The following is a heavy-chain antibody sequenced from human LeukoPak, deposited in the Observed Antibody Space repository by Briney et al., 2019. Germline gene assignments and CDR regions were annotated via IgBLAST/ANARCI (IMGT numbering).Heavy chain of an antibody. CDR1: GGSFSGYY. Sequence: SQTLSLTCAVYGGSFSGYYWSWIRQPPGKGLEWIGKINHSGSTNYNPSLKSRVAISVDTSKNQFSLKLSSVTAADTAVYYCATARYFQHWGQGTLVTVSS. V-gene: IGHV4-34*01. CDR3: ATARYFQH. J-gene: IGHJ1*01. CDR2: INHSGST.